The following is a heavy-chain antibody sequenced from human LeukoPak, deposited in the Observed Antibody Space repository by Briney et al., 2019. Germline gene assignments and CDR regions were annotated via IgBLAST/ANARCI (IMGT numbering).Heavy chain of an antibody. CDR1: GGSFSGYY. Sequence: PSETLSLTCAVYGGSFSGYYWSWIRQHPGKGLEWIGYIYYSGSTYYNPSLKSRVPISVDTSKNQFSLKLSSVTAADTAVYYCASSFGSGYLGYWGQGTLVTVSS. D-gene: IGHD3-22*01. CDR2: IYYSGST. J-gene: IGHJ4*02. V-gene: IGHV4-34*01. CDR3: ASSFGSGYLGY.